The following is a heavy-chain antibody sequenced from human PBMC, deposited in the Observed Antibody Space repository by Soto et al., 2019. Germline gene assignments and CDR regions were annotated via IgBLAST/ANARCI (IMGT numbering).Heavy chain of an antibody. CDR2: LNPNTGDT. V-gene: IGHV1-2*04. CDR3: ARGSPAAPGRGMDI. CDR1: EYTFTGYY. D-gene: IGHD2-2*01. Sequence: ASVKVSCKASEYTFTGYYLHWVRQAPGQGLEWMGWLNPNTGDTHYVQKFQGWVTMTGDTSISTAYMELGSLRSNDTALYYCARGSPAAPGRGMDIWGQGTTVTVSS. J-gene: IGHJ6*02.